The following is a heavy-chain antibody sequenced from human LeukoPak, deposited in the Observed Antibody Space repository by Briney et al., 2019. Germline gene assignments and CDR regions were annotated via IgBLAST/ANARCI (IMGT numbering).Heavy chain of an antibody. CDR2: ISSTGSNI. CDR1: GFTLSTYE. Sequence: GGSVSLSCAASGFTLSTYEMNWVRQARGEGLEWVSYISSTGSNIYYTDSVKGRFTISRDNAKNSLYLLMKSLRTEDTAVYYCAATYYYDGSGDYWGQGTAVTVSS. D-gene: IGHD3-22*01. CDR3: AATYYYDGSGDY. J-gene: IGHJ4*02. V-gene: IGHV3-48*03.